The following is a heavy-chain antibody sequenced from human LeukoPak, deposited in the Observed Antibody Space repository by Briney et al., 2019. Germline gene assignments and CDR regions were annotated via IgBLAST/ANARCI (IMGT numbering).Heavy chain of an antibody. Sequence: PGGSLRLSCAASGFTFSYYYMSGVRQAPGKGLEWVSGISDRLDEVYYAGSVKGRFTISRDNPKNTLYLEMNSLRAEDTAVYYCARDFLRDTPDAIPIDYWGQGTQVTVSS. V-gene: IGHV3-23*01. D-gene: IGHD1-14*01. J-gene: IGHJ4*02. CDR2: ISDRLDEV. CDR3: ARDFLRDTPDAIPIDY. CDR1: GFTFSYYY.